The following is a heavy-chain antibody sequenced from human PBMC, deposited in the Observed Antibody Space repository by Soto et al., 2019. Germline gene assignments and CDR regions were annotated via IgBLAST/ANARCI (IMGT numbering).Heavy chain of an antibody. CDR2: INPNSGGT. CDR1: GYTFTGYY. Sequence: ASVKVSCKASGYTFTGYYMHWVRQAPGQGLEWMGWINPNSGGTNYAQKFQGWVTMTRDTSISTAYMELSRLRSDDTAVYYCARVAYCGGDCSDAFDIWGRGTMVTVSS. CDR3: ARVAYCGGDCSDAFDI. J-gene: IGHJ3*02. D-gene: IGHD2-21*02. V-gene: IGHV1-2*04.